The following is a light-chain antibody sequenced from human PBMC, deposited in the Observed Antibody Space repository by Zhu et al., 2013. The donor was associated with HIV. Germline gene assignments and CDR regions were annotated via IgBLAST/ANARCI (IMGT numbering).Light chain of an antibody. CDR3: QQYGNSPRT. V-gene: IGKV3-20*01. CDR1: QSVSSTF. J-gene: IGKJ1*01. CDR2: GAS. Sequence: DIVLTQSPGTLSLSPGERATLSCRASQSVSSTFLAWYQQKPGQAPRLLIFGASTRAAGIPARFSGIGSGTEFTLTISSLQSEDFAVYYCQQYGNSPRTFGQGTKVEIK.